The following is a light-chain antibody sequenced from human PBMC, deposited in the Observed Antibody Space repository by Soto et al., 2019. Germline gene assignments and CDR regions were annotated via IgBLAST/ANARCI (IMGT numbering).Light chain of an antibody. V-gene: IGLV2-14*01. CDR2: AVS. Sequence: QSVLTQPASVTGSTGQTVTISRTGTSSHVGGYNLVSWYRQLPGEAPKLILYAVSDRPSGVSDRFSGAKSGDTASLTVSGLQAEDEADYYCSSYASTRTYVFGAGAKVTVL. J-gene: IGLJ1*01. CDR3: SSYASTRTYV. CDR1: SSHVGGYNL.